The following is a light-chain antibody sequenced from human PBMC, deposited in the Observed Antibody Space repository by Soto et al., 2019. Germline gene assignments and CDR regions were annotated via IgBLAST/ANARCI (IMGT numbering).Light chain of an antibody. CDR1: QGISNY. CDR2: AAS. J-gene: IGKJ2*01. CDR3: QNYDSAPYT. V-gene: IGKV1-27*01. Sequence: DIQMTQSPSSLSASVGDRVTITCRASQGISNYLAWYQQKPGKVPKLLIYAASTLQSGVPSRFSGGGSGTDFTLTISSQQPEDVASYYCQNYDSAPYTFGQGTKLEIK.